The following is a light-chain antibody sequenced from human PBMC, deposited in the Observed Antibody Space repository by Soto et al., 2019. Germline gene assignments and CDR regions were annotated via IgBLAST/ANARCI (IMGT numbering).Light chain of an antibody. V-gene: IGLV4-69*01. Sequence: QLVLTQSPSASASLGASVKLTCTLSSGHNSYAIAWHQQQPEKGPRYLMKLNSDGSHSKGDGIPDRFSGSSSGAERYLTISSLQSEDDADYYCQTWSTDIQVFGGGTKLTVL. CDR1: SGHNSYA. J-gene: IGLJ3*02. CDR3: QTWSTDIQV. CDR2: LNSDGSH.